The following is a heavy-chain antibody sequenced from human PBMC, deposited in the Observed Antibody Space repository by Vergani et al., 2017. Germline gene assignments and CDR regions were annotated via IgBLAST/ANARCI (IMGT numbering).Heavy chain of an antibody. CDR3: GREYIRNDYTSGY. CDR2: IYFNDTT. CDR1: GGYITNRNHY. D-gene: IGHD5-24*01. J-gene: IGHJ4*02. V-gene: IGHV4-39*02. Sequence: QVQLQESGPGLVKPPETLSLMCTVSGGYITNRNHYWAWTRQAPGKGLEWIANIYFNDTTQYNPSLKSRAPISIDNTKNQFFQKLRTLTAADTAVYYCGREYIRNDYTSGYWGQGMLVTVSS.